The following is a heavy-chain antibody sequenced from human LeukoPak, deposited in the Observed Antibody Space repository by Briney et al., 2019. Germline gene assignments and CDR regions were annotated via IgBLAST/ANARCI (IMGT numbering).Heavy chain of an antibody. V-gene: IGHV3-23*01. J-gene: IGHJ4*02. CDR3: AKDYDLEVDY. CDR1: GFTFSVYA. D-gene: IGHD3-3*01. Sequence: GGSLRLSCAASGFTFSVYAMSWVRQAPGKGLEWVSSISGSGGSTYYADSVKGRFTISRDNSKNTLYLQMNSLRADDTAVYYCAKDYDLEVDYWGQGTLVTVSS. CDR2: ISGSGGST.